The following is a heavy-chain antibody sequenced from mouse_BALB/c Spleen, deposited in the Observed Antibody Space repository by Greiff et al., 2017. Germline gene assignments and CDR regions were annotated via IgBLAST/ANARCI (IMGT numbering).Heavy chain of an antibody. CDR3: ARDEGYYAMDY. Sequence: EVKVVESGGGLVKPGGSLKLSCAASGFTFSDYYMYWVRQTPEKRLEWVATISDGGSYTYYPDSVKGRFTISRDNAKNNLYLQMSSLKSEDTAMYYCARDEGYYAMDYWGKGTSVTVSS. CDR2: ISDGGSYT. CDR1: GFTFSDYY. V-gene: IGHV5-4*02. J-gene: IGHJ4*01.